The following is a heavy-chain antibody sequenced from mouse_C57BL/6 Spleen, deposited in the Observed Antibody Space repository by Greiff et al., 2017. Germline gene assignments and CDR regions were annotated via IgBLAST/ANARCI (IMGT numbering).Heavy chain of an antibody. V-gene: IGHV1-59*01. D-gene: IGHD1-1*01. CDR3: AKYNTTVVADYAMDY. J-gene: IGHJ4*01. CDR2: IDPSDSYT. CDR1: GYTFTSYW. Sequence: QVQLQQPGAELVRPGTSVKLSCKASGYTFTSYWMHWVKQRPGQGLEWIGVIDPSDSYTNYNQKFKGKATLTVDTSSSTAYMQLSSLTSEDSAVYYCAKYNTTVVADYAMDYWGQGTSVTVSS.